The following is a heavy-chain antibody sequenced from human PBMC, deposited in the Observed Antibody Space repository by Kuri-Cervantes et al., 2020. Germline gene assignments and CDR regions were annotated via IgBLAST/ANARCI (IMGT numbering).Heavy chain of an antibody. D-gene: IGHD1-26*01. Sequence: GESLKISCAASGFPFRSYGMHWVRQAPGKGLEWVAFTWYDESNKFYVDSVKGRFTISRDNSKSTLYLQMNSLKTEDTAVYYCAGGPVGNHFDYWGQGTLVTVSS. CDR2: TWYDESNK. CDR1: GFPFRSYG. V-gene: IGHV3-33*08. CDR3: AGGPVGNHFDY. J-gene: IGHJ4*02.